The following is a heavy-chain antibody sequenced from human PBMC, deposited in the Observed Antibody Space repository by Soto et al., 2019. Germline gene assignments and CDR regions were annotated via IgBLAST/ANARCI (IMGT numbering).Heavy chain of an antibody. D-gene: IGHD5-12*01. J-gene: IGHJ4*02. Sequence: QVQLVESGGGVVQPGRSLRLSCAASGFTFSSYAMHWVRQAPGKGLEWVAVISYDGSNKYYADSVKGRFTISRDNSKNTLYLQMNSLRAEDTAVYYCARAIVATIKGRDYWGQGTLVTVSS. CDR1: GFTFSSYA. CDR3: ARAIVATIKGRDY. CDR2: ISYDGSNK. V-gene: IGHV3-30-3*01.